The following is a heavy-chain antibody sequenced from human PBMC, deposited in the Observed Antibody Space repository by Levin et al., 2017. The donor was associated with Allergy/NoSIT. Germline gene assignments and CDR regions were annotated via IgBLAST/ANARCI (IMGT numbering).Heavy chain of an antibody. J-gene: IGHJ4*02. D-gene: IGHD5-18*01. Sequence: GESLKISCAASGFTFSSYGMHWVRQAPGKGLEWVAVIWYDGSNKYYADSVKGRFTISRDNSKNTLYLQMNSLRAEDTAVYYCARDTAMAFDYWGQGTLVTVSS. CDR2: IWYDGSNK. CDR3: ARDTAMAFDY. V-gene: IGHV3-33*01. CDR1: GFTFSSYG.